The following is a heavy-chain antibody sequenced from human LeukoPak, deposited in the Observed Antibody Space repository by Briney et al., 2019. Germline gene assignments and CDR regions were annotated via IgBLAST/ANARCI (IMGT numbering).Heavy chain of an antibody. CDR3: AISSSWCTGYYFDY. Sequence: SETLSLTCAVYGGSFSGYYWSWIRQPPGKGLEWIGEINHSGSTNYNPSLKSRVTISVDTSKNQYSLKLSSVTAADTAVYYCAISSSWCTGYYFDYWGQGTLVTVSS. J-gene: IGHJ4*02. D-gene: IGHD6-13*01. CDR2: INHSGST. CDR1: GGSFSGYY. V-gene: IGHV4-34*01.